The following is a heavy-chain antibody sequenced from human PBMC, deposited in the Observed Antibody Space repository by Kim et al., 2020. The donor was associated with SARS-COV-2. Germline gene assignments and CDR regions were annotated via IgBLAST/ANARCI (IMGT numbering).Heavy chain of an antibody. Sequence: GGSLRLSCATSGFTFNNYAMHWVRQAPGKGLEWVAVIWFDGTKKYYADSVKGRFTISRDSSKNTVYLRMDRLRAEDTAVYYCVRDGGDIVLVTCDPWGPG. CDR2: IWFDGTKK. CDR1: GFTFNNYA. D-gene: IGHD2-2*01. J-gene: IGHJ5*02. V-gene: IGHV3-33*01. CDR3: VRDGGDIVLVTCDP.